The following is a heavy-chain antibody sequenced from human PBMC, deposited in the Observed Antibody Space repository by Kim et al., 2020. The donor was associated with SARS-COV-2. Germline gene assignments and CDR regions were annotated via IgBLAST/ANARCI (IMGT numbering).Heavy chain of an antibody. D-gene: IGHD6-13*01. V-gene: IGHV3-23*01. J-gene: IGHJ2*01. Sequence: VKGRFTISRDNSKNTLYLQMNSLRAEDTAVYYCAKDPGAAAGPYWYFDLWGRGTLVTVSS. CDR3: AKDPGAAAGPYWYFDL.